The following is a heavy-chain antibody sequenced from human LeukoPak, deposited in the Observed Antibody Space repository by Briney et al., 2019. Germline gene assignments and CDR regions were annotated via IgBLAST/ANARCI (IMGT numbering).Heavy chain of an antibody. CDR3: ARSQYDFWSGYYYGNDAFDI. Sequence: GGSLRLSCAASGFTFSSYWMSWVRQAPGKGLEWVANIKQDGSEKYYVDSMKGRFTISRDNAKNSLYLQMNSLRAEDTAVYYCARSQYDFWSGYYYGNDAFDIWGQGTMVTVSS. J-gene: IGHJ3*02. D-gene: IGHD3-3*01. V-gene: IGHV3-7*01. CDR2: IKQDGSEK. CDR1: GFTFSSYW.